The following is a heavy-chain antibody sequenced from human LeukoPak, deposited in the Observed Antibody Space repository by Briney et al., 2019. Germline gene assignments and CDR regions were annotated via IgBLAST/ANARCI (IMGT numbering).Heavy chain of an antibody. CDR1: GGSISSTAYY. J-gene: IGHJ4*02. CDR2: ISYSGRT. V-gene: IGHV4-39*01. CDR3: ARQSYHDNSQPLDY. Sequence: PSETLSLTCTVSGGSISSTAYYWGWVRQPPGKGLEWVATISYSGRTYYNPSLKSRLTISVDTSKNQFSLRLTSVTAADTAVYYCARQSYHDNSQPLDYWGQGTLVTVSS. D-gene: IGHD3-22*01.